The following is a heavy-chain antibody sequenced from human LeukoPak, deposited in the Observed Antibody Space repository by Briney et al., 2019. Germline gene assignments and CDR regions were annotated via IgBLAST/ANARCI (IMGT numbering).Heavy chain of an antibody. CDR2: ISGSGSTT. Sequence: GGSLRLSCAASGFTFSSYSMNWVRQAPGKGLEWVSAISGSGSTTYYADSVKGRFTISRDNSKNTLYLQMSSLRAEDTAVYYCAKVGDYYGSGKYSNFDYWGQGTLVTVSS. V-gene: IGHV3-23*01. D-gene: IGHD3-10*01. CDR3: AKVGDYYGSGKYSNFDY. CDR1: GFTFSSYS. J-gene: IGHJ4*02.